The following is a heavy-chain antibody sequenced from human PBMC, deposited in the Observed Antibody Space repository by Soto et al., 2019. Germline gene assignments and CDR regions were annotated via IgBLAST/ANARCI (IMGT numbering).Heavy chain of an antibody. Sequence: GGSLRLSCAASGFTFSSYGMHWVRQAPGKGLEWVAVIWYDGSNKYYADSVKGRFTISRDNSKNTLYLQMNSLRAEDTAVYYCAGMRAFMTLGWFDPWGQGTLVTVSS. J-gene: IGHJ5*02. CDR1: GFTFSSYG. CDR3: AGMRAFMTLGWFDP. V-gene: IGHV3-33*01. D-gene: IGHD3-16*01. CDR2: IWYDGSNK.